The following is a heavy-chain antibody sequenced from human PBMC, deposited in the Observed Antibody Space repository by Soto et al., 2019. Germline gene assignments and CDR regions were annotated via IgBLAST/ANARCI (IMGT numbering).Heavy chain of an antibody. J-gene: IGHJ6*03. CDR3: ARVTAADGTEDYYYYYMDV. D-gene: IGHD6-13*01. CDR2: ISYDGSEK. Sequence: SLRLSCAASGFTFSSYGMHWVRQAPGKGLEWVAVISYDGSEKHYADSVKGRFTISRDNSKNTLDLQMNSLRAEDTATYYCARVTAADGTEDYYYYYMDVWGKGTTVTVSS. CDR1: GFTFSSYG. V-gene: IGHV3-30*03.